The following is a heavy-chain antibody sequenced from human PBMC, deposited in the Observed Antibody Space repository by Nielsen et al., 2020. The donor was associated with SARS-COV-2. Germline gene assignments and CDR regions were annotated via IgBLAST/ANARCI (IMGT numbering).Heavy chain of an antibody. J-gene: IGHJ6*02. V-gene: IGHV3-30-3*01. Sequence: GESLKISCAASGFTFDDYAMHWVRQAPGKGLEWVAVISYDGSNKYYADSVKGRFTISRDNAKNSLYLQMNSPRAEDTALYYCAKGPSTDYYYGMDVWGQGTMVTVSS. CDR2: ISYDGSNK. CDR3: AKGPSTDYYYGMDV. CDR1: GFTFDDYA. D-gene: IGHD1-26*01.